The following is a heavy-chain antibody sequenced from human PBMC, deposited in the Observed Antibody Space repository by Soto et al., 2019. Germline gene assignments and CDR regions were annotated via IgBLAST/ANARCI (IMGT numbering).Heavy chain of an antibody. D-gene: IGHD2-15*01. CDR1: GFTFSSYA. Sequence: EVQLLESGGGLVQPGGSLRLSCAASGFTFSSYAMSWVRQAPGKGLEWVSAISGSGGSTYYADSVKGRFTISRDNSKNXXXXXXXXXXXXXXXXXXXXXXXXGSSDAFDIWGQGTMVTVSS. CDR3: XXXXXGSSDAFDI. V-gene: IGHV3-23*01. J-gene: IGHJ3*02. CDR2: ISGSGGST.